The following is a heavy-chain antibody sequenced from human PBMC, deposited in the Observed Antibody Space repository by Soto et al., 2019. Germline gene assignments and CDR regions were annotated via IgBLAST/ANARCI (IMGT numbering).Heavy chain of an antibody. CDR1: GYTFTSYG. CDR2: TSAYNANT. D-gene: IGHD3-10*01. V-gene: IGHV1-18*01. Sequence: QVQLVQSGAEVKKPGASVKVSCKASGYTFTSYGISWVRQAPGQGLEWMGWTSAYNANTNYAQKLQGRVTMTTDTYTSPAYLELRSLTSDDTAVYYCARYSMVRARLFDYWGQGTLVTVSS. CDR3: ARYSMVRARLFDY. J-gene: IGHJ4*02.